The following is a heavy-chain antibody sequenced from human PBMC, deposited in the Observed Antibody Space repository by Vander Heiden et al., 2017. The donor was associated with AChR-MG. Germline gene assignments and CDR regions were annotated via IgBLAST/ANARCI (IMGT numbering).Heavy chain of an antibody. Sequence: EVQLVESGGDLVERGGSLRLSCPAPPLTFRYARLSWVRQAPGKGLEWIGRVRTKADGGPREYAAPVKGRFTVSRDDSENMLYLQMNSLKTEDTGVYYCAVESYYEIRDWGQGTLVTVSS. D-gene: IGHD3-16*01. CDR3: AVESYYEIRD. J-gene: IGHJ4*02. CDR2: VRTKADGGPR. V-gene: IGHV3-15*01. CDR1: PLTFRYAR.